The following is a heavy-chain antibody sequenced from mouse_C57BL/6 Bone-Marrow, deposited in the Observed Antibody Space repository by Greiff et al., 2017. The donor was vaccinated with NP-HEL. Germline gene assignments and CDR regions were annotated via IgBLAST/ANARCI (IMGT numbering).Heavy chain of an antibody. J-gene: IGHJ3*01. CDR3: ASYSNWFAY. V-gene: IGHV2-2*01. D-gene: IGHD2-5*01. CDR2: IWSGGST. Sequence: VQLQQSGPGLVQPSQSLSITCTVSGFPLTSYGVHWVRQSPGKGLEWLGVIWSGGSTDYNAAFISRLSISKDNSKSQVFFKMNSLQADDTAIYYCASYSNWFAYWGQGTLVTVSA. CDR1: GFPLTSYG.